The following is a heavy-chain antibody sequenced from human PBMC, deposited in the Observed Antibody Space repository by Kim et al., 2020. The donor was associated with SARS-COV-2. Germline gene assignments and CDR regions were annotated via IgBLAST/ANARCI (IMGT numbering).Heavy chain of an antibody. D-gene: IGHD3-16*01. V-gene: IGHV3-7*03. J-gene: IGHJ4*02. CDR1: GLTISSYW. Sequence: GGSLRLSCAASGLTISSYWMSWVRQAPGKGLEWVANMRQDGNEKYYVDSVKGRFTISRDNAKNSLYLQMNRLRVEDTAVYYCTRAGGWYWGQGSLVTVSS. CDR3: TRAGGWY. CDR2: MRQDGNEK.